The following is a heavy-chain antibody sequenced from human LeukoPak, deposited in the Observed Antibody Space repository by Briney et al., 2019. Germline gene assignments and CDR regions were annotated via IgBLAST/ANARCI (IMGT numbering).Heavy chain of an antibody. CDR3: AKDSSGYSDYFDY. Sequence: GGSLRLSCAASGFTFSSYSMNWVRQAPGKGLEWVSVMSGGGGSLYYADSVKGRFTISRDNSKNTLYLQMNSLRAEDTAVYYCAKDSSGYSDYFDYWGQGTLVTVSS. V-gene: IGHV3-23*01. D-gene: IGHD3-22*01. CDR2: MSGGGGSL. J-gene: IGHJ4*02. CDR1: GFTFSSYS.